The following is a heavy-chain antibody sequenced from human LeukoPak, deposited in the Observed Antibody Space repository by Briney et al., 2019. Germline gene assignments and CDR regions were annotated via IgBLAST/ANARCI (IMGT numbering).Heavy chain of an antibody. J-gene: IGHJ4*02. D-gene: IGHD6-13*01. CDR1: GFLVNDYG. Sequence: GGSLRLSCAASGFLVNDYGMHWVRQAPGKGPEWVAAMRFDGKTKYYADSVKGRITISRDNSKNTLYLQMNSLRAEDTAVYYCATRSAVYSSSWYGEFDYWGQGTLVTVSS. CDR2: MRFDGKTK. CDR3: ATRSAVYSSSWYGEFDY. V-gene: IGHV3-30*02.